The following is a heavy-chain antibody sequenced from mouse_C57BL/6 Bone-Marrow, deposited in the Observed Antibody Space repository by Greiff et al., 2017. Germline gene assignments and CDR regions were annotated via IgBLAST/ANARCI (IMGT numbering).Heavy chain of an antibody. CDR3: AMAGYGSIFDY. CDR2: IDPEDGET. J-gene: IGHJ2*01. D-gene: IGHD1-1*01. V-gene: IGHV14-2*01. Sequence: EVQLQQSGAELVKPGASVKLSCTASGFNIKDYYMHWVKQRTEQGLEWIGRIDPEDGETKYAPKFPGKATITADTSSNTAYLQLSSLTSEDTAVYYCAMAGYGSIFDYWGQGTTLTVSS. CDR1: GFNIKDYY.